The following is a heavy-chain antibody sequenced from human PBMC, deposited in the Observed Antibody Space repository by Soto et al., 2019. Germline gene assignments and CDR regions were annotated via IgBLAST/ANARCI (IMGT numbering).Heavy chain of an antibody. CDR3: ARGRDDIVVVPADLDY. D-gene: IGHD2-2*01. J-gene: IGHJ4*02. Sequence: ASVKVSCKASGYTFTSYDINWVRQATGQGLEWMGWMNPNSGNTGYAQKFQGRVTMTRNTSISTAYMELSSLRSEDTAVYYCARGRDDIVVVPADLDYWGQGTLVTVSS. CDR2: MNPNSGNT. CDR1: GYTFTSYD. V-gene: IGHV1-8*01.